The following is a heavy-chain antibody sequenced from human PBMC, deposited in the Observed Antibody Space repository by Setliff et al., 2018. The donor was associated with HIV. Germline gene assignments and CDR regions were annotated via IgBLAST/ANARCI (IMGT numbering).Heavy chain of an antibody. Sequence: GGSLRLSCEASGFTFSDHYMTWIRQAPGKGLEWISYIRGDSTSINYADSVKGRFTISRDNAKKSLYLQMNSLRAEDMAVYYCARSHDYGDDRRLDYWGQGTLVTVSS. D-gene: IGHD4-17*01. CDR1: GFTFSDHY. J-gene: IGHJ4*02. CDR3: ARSHDYGDDRRLDY. CDR2: IRGDSTSI. V-gene: IGHV3-11*03.